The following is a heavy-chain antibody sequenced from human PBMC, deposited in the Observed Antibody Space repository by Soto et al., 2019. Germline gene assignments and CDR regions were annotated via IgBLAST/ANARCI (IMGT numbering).Heavy chain of an antibody. D-gene: IGHD3-3*01. Sequence: PSETLSLTCAVYGGSFSGYYWSWIRQPPGKGLEWIGEINHSGSTNYNPSLKSRVTISVDTSKNQFSLKLSSVTAADTAVYYCARGRGAYDFWSGYYSRGDYYYYGMDVWGQGTTVTAP. J-gene: IGHJ6*02. V-gene: IGHV4-34*01. CDR1: GGSFSGYY. CDR3: ARGRGAYDFWSGYYSRGDYYYYGMDV. CDR2: INHSGST.